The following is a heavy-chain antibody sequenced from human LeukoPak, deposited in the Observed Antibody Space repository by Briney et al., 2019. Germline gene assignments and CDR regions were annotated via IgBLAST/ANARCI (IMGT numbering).Heavy chain of an antibody. D-gene: IGHD3-16*01. J-gene: IGHJ4*02. Sequence: SETLSLTCTVSGGSISSGSYYWGWSRPSPGKGVEWIGYIFDSGSTSYNPSLKSRVTISGDTSINQFSLKLSSVTAADTALYYCARDGGTSLFDYWGQGTLVTVSS. CDR2: IFDSGST. CDR1: GGSISSGSYY. V-gene: IGHV4-61*01. CDR3: ARDGGTSLFDY.